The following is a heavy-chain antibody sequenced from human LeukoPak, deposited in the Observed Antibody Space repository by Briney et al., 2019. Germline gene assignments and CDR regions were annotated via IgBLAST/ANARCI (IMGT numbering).Heavy chain of an antibody. CDR3: AKEEYYYDSSGYYGYYFDY. J-gene: IGHJ4*02. Sequence: GGSLRLSCAASGFTFSSYGMHWVRQAPGKGLEWVAFIRYDGSNKYYADSVKGRFTISRDNSKNTLYLQMNSLRAEDTAVYYCAKEEYYYDSSGYYGYYFDYWGQGTLVTVSS. CDR2: IRYDGSNK. V-gene: IGHV3-30*02. CDR1: GFTFSSYG. D-gene: IGHD3-22*01.